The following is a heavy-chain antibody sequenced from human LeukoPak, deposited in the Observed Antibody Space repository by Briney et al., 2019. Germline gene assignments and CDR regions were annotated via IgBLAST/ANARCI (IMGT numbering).Heavy chain of an antibody. CDR2: MNPNSGST. Sequence: AAVKVSCKASGYTFTSYDINWVRQATGQGLEWMGWMNPNSGSTGYAQKLQGRVTMTTDTSTSTAYMELRSLRSDDTAVYYCARDSQDGYSSGWSLDAFDIWGQGTMVTVSS. V-gene: IGHV1-8*01. J-gene: IGHJ3*02. CDR1: GYTFTSYD. D-gene: IGHD6-19*01. CDR3: ARDSQDGYSSGWSLDAFDI.